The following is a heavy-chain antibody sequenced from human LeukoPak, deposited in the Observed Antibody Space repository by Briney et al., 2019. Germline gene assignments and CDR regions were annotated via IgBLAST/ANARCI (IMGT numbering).Heavy chain of an antibody. CDR1: GFTFNVSP. J-gene: IGHJ4*02. CDR3: AKAYGSGSYSYFDY. D-gene: IGHD3-10*01. Sequence: GGSLRLSCAASGFTFNVSPMHWVRQAPGKGLEWVAGVSHDGIGTYYADSVKGRFTISRDNSKNTLYLQMNSLRAEDTAVYYCAKAYGSGSYSYFDYWGQGTLVTVSS. CDR2: VSHDGIGT. V-gene: IGHV3-30*04.